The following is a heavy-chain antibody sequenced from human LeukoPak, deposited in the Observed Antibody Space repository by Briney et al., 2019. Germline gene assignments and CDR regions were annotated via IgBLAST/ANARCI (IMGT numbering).Heavy chain of an antibody. CDR2: FDPEAGET. Sequence: GASVTLSCTFSGYTLTELSMHWGRQAPGQGHGWMGGFDPEAGETMYAQKFEGRVTMTDHTSTDTAYMDLSSLRSEDTAVYYCATVSINGPRDDAFDIWGQGTMVTVSS. J-gene: IGHJ3*02. D-gene: IGHD1/OR15-1a*01. CDR1: GYTLTELS. CDR3: ATVSINGPRDDAFDI. V-gene: IGHV1-24*01.